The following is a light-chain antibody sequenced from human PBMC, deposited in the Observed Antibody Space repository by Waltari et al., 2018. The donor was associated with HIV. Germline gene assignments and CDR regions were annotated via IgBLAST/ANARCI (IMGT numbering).Light chain of an antibody. CDR1: ISDVGGSQY. CDR2: EVN. J-gene: IGLJ3*02. V-gene: IGLV2-8*01. Sequence: SALTQPPSASGSPGQSVPISCTGTISDVGGSQYGFWYQQHPGKAPQLMIYEVNKRPSGVPDRFSGSKSANTASLTVSGLQADDEADYYCNSYAGSNNWVFGGGTKLTVL. CDR3: NSYAGSNNWV.